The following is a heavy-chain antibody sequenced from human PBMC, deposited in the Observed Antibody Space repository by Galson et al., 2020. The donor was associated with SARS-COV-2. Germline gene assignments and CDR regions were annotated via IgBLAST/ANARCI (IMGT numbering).Heavy chain of an antibody. CDR3: AKDGMGSGSYNY. CDR2: ISGSGGST. CDR1: GFTFSSYA. D-gene: IGHD3-10*01. J-gene: IGHJ4*02. V-gene: IGHV3-23*01. Sequence: TGGSLRLSCAASGFTFSSYAMSWVRQAPGKGLEWVSAISGSGGSTYYADSVKGRFTISRDNSKNTLYLQMNSLRAEDTAVYYCAKDGMGSGSYNYWGQGTLVTVSS.